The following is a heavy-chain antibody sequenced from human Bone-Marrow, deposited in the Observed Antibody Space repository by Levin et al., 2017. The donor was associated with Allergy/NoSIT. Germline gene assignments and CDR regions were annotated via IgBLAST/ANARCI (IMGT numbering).Heavy chain of an antibody. Sequence: GGSLRLSCAASGFTFSSYWMSWVRQAPGKGLEWVASIKQEGSEKHYVDSVEGRFTISRDNAKNSLYLQMNSLRVEDTAVYYCARQSSGQYSFFFNYWGQGTLVTVSS. J-gene: IGHJ4*02. CDR3: ARQSSGQYSFFFNY. CDR2: IKQEGSEK. V-gene: IGHV3-7*01. CDR1: GFTFSSYW. D-gene: IGHD6-19*01.